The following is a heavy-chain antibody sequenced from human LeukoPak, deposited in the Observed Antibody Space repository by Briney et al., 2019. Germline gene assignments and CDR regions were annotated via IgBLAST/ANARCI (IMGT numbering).Heavy chain of an antibody. V-gene: IGHV1-2*02. CDR3: ARDYGYDTGRLEVYYYYYMDV. CDR2: INPNSGGT. CDR1: GYTFTGYY. J-gene: IGHJ6*03. Sequence: GASVKVSCKASGYTFTGYYMHWVRQAPGQGLEWMGWINPNSGGTNYAQKFQGRVTMTRDTSISTAYMGLSRLRSDDTAVYYCARDYGYDTGRLEVYYYYYMDVWGKGTTVTVSS. D-gene: IGHD5-12*01.